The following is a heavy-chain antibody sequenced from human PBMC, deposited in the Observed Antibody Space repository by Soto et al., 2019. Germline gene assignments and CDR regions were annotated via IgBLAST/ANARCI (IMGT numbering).Heavy chain of an antibody. V-gene: IGHV3-30*18. CDR2: LSYDGSNK. Sequence: QVQLVESGGGVVQPGRSLRLSCAASGFTFSSYGMHWVRQAPGKGLEWVAVLSYDGSNKYYADSVKGRFTISRDNSKNTLYLQMNSLSAEDTAVYYCAKEARYGILTGYYGYGMDVWGQGTTVTVSS. J-gene: IGHJ6*02. CDR1: GFTFSSYG. D-gene: IGHD3-9*01. CDR3: AKEARYGILTGYYGYGMDV.